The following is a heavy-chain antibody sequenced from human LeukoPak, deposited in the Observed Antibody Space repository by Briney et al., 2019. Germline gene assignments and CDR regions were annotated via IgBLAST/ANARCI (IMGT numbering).Heavy chain of an antibody. CDR2: INPDGGNT. D-gene: IGHD3-10*01. CDR1: GYTFTNSY. V-gene: IGHV1-46*01. Sequence: ASVKVSCKASGYTFTNSYIHWVRQAPGQVLEWMGLINPDGGNTNYAQNFQGRVTLTRDTSTSTVYMELSSLRSEDTAVYYCARDNGSGSRRFDPWGQGTLVTVSS. J-gene: IGHJ5*02. CDR3: ARDNGSGSRRFDP.